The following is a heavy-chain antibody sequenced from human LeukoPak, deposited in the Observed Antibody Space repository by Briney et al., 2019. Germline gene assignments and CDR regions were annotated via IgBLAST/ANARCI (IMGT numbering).Heavy chain of an antibody. D-gene: IGHD2-2*01. CDR1: GFTFRNYG. CDR3: AREHCSSTSCYVFAH. V-gene: IGHV3-33*08. CDR2: IWDDGTNQ. J-gene: IGHJ5*02. Sequence: QPGGSLRLSCAVSGFTFRNYGIHWVRQAPGKGLEWVAHIWDDGTNQDYVDSVKGRFTISRDNAENTVYLQMNSLRAEDTATYYCAREHCSSTSCYVFAHWGLGTLVTVSS.